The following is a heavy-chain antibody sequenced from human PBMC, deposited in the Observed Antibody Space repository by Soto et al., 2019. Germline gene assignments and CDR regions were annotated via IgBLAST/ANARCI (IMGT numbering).Heavy chain of an antibody. J-gene: IGHJ4*02. CDR2: IYYSGST. V-gene: IGHV4-39*01. CDR3: ARRGSGSYSDS. CDR1: GGSISSSSYD. D-gene: IGHD3-10*01. Sequence: PSETLSLTCTVSGGSISSSSYDWGWIRQPPGKGLEWIGSIYYSGSTYYNPSLKSRVTISVDTSKNQFSLKLSSVTAADTAVYYCARRGSGSYSDSWGQGTLVTVSS.